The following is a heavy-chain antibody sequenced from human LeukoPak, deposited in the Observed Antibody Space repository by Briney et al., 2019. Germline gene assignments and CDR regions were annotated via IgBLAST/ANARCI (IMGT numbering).Heavy chain of an antibody. D-gene: IGHD4-17*01. CDR2: ISGSGGST. Sequence: GGPRLSCAPPRVPLLPHALRGGPQAPGGGGGRVSAISGSGGSTYYADSVKGRFTISRDNSKSTLYLQMNSLRAEDTAVYYCAKNYGDHWAVDYWGQGTLVTVSS. CDR1: VPLLPHA. V-gene: IGHV3-23*01. J-gene: IGHJ4*02. CDR3: AKNYGDHWAVDY.